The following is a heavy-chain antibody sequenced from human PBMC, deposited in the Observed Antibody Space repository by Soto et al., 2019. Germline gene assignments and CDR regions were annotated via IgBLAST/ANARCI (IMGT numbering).Heavy chain of an antibody. Sequence: GGSLRLSCAVAGYTFGNHWMHWVRQAPGKGLEWVSRMNSDGSIINYADSVKGRFTVSRDNAKNTLYLQMNSLRVEDTAVYYCATAEVDYWGPGTLLTVSS. CDR2: MNSDGSII. CDR3: ATAEVDY. V-gene: IGHV3-74*01. CDR1: GYTFGNHW. J-gene: IGHJ4*02.